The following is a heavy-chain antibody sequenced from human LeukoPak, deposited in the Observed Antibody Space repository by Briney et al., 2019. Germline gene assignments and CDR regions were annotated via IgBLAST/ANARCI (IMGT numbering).Heavy chain of an antibody. CDR2: ITASGTAM. V-gene: IGHV3-48*01. D-gene: IGHD6-19*01. J-gene: IGHJ4*02. Sequence: GGSLRLSCAASGFTFSSYSMNWVRQAPGKGLEWVSHITASGTAMFYADSVKGRFTISRDNAKNSLYLQMNSLRAEDTAVYYCARDNSGWYGKLDYWGQGTLVTVSS. CDR3: ARDNSGWYGKLDY. CDR1: GFTFSSYS.